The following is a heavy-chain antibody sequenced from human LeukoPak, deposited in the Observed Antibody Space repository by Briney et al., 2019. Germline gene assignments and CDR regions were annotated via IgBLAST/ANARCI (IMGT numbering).Heavy chain of an antibody. CDR3: ARAGTYCSSTSCGLPSYYYYMDV. V-gene: IGHV1-69*05. CDR2: IIPIFGTA. CDR1: GGTFSSYA. D-gene: IGHD2-2*01. Sequence: ASVTVSCKASGGTFSSYAISWVRQAPGQGLEWMEGIIPIFGTANYAQKFQGRVTITTDESTSTAYMELSSLRSEDTAVYYCARAGTYCSSTSCGLPSYYYYMDVWGKGTTVTVSS. J-gene: IGHJ6*03.